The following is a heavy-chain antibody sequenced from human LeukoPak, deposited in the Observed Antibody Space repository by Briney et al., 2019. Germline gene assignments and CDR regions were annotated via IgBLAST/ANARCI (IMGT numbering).Heavy chain of an antibody. Sequence: ASVMISCKTSGYTFSTYYVHWVRQTPGQGLEWMAAINPSDIKKYYAQEFQGRVAVTWDTSTSTVYMELSSLRSEDTAVYYCAKADYYDSSGYFWFDPWGQGTPVTVSS. CDR3: AKADYYDSSGYFWFDP. J-gene: IGHJ5*02. CDR1: GYTFSTYY. V-gene: IGHV1-46*01. D-gene: IGHD3-22*01. CDR2: INPSDIKK.